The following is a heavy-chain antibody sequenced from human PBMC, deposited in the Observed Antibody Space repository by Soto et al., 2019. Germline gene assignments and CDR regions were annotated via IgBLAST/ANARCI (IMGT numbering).Heavy chain of an antibody. CDR3: ASVNLRFSYGIDV. D-gene: IGHD3-3*01. V-gene: IGHV3-48*03. CDR1: GSTFSSSE. CDR2: ISKSSSVI. Sequence: VQLVESGGGLVQPGGSLRLSCAASGSTFSSSEMHWVRQAPGKGLEWISYISKSSSVIYYADSVKGRFTISRDNAKNLLYLQMNSLRAEDTAVYFCASVNLRFSYGIDVWGQGTTVTVSS. J-gene: IGHJ6*02.